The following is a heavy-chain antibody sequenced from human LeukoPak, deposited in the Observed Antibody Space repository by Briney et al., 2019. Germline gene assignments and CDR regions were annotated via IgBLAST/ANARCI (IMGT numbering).Heavy chain of an antibody. CDR2: IYYSGST. D-gene: IGHD3-3*01. CDR1: GGSISSSSYY. V-gene: IGHV4-39*01. CDR3: ARLRRDEWLSSTYYYYYMDV. Sequence: PSETLSLTCTVSGGSISSSSYYWGWIRQPPGKGLEWIGSIYYSGSTYYNPSLKSRVTISVDTSKNQFSLKLSSVTAADTAVYYCARLRRDEWLSSTYYYYYMDVWGKGTTVTVSS. J-gene: IGHJ6*03.